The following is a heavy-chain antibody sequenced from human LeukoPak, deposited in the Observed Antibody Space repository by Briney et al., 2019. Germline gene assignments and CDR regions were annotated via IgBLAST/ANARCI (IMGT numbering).Heavy chain of an antibody. D-gene: IGHD5-18*01. CDR1: GGSISSYY. CDR3: ARELWPRSSFDY. Sequence: SETLSLTCTVSGGSISSYYWSWIRQPPGKGLEWIGYIYYSGSTNYNPSLKSRVTISVDTSKNQFSLKLSSVTAADTAVYYCARELWPRSSFDYWGQGTLVTVSS. V-gene: IGHV4-59*12. J-gene: IGHJ4*02. CDR2: IYYSGST.